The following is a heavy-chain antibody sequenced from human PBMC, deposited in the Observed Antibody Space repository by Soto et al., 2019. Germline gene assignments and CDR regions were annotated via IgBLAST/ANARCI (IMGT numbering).Heavy chain of an antibody. Sequence: QVQLVQSGAEVKKPGASVRVSCEASGYRFTAYYIHWVRQAPGQGLEWMGRMNLDTGGTTYAQKFQGRVTMTRDMSISTAYMEVSSVKSDDTAMYYCARDGNFAFRGYSFAFDFWGQGTLVTVSS. V-gene: IGHV1-2*06. D-gene: IGHD5-18*01. CDR2: MNLDTGGT. CDR3: ARDGNFAFRGYSFAFDF. CDR1: GYRFTAYY. J-gene: IGHJ4*02.